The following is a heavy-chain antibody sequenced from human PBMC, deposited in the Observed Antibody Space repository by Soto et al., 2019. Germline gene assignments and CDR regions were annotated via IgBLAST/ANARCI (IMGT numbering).Heavy chain of an antibody. CDR1: GFAFSNYS. CDR3: ARMTSSISPGC. Sequence: LRPSCVASGFAFSNYSMNWVRQAPGKGLEWVSYIRSSGSPTYYAGSVKGRFTISRDNAKKSLYLQMNSLRAEDTAVYYCARMTSSISPGCWGQGTLVTVSS. J-gene: IGHJ4*02. D-gene: IGHD2-2*01. V-gene: IGHV3-48*01. CDR2: IRSSGSPT.